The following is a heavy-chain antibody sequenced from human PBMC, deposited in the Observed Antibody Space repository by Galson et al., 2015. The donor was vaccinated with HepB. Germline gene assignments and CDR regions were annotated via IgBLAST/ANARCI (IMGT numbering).Heavy chain of an antibody. J-gene: IGHJ4*02. CDR1: SYTFTSYG. D-gene: IGHD3-10*01. CDR2: ISANNGNT. Sequence: SVKVSCKASSYTFTSYGISWVRQAPGQGLEWMGWISANNGNTNYAQKLQGRVTMTTDTSTSTAYMELRSLRSDDTAVYYCVRASRYGAADYWGQGTLVTVSS. CDR3: VRASRYGAADY. V-gene: IGHV1-18*01.